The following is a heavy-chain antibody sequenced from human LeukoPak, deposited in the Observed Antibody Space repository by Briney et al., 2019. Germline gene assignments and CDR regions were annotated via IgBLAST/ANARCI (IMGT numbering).Heavy chain of an antibody. V-gene: IGHV3-30*18. Sequence: PGGSLRLSCAASGFTFRSYGMHWVRQAPGKGLDWVAVISYDGSNKYYADSVKGRFTISRDNSKNTLYLQMNSLRADDTAMYYCAKGDKMSIWRRTYNCLASWGQGTLVPVSS. CDR1: GFTFRSYG. D-gene: IGHD6-6*01. CDR2: ISYDGSNK. CDR3: AKGDKMSIWRRTYNCLAS. J-gene: IGHJ5*01.